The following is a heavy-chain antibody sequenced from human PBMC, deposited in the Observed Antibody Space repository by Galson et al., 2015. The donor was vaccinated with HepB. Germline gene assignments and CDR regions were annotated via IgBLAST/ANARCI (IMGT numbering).Heavy chain of an antibody. Sequence: SLRLSCAASGFTVSSNYMSWVRQAPGKGLEWVSVIYSGGSTYYADSVKGRFTISRDNSKNTLYLQMNSLRAEDTAVYYCARGTPPSSDAFDTWGQGTMVTVSS. D-gene: IGHD2-15*01. CDR3: ARGTPPSSDAFDT. V-gene: IGHV3-53*01. J-gene: IGHJ3*02. CDR1: GFTVSSNY. CDR2: IYSGGST.